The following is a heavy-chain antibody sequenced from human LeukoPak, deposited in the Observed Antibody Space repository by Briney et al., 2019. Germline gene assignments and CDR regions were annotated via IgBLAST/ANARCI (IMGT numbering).Heavy chain of an antibody. D-gene: IGHD6-19*01. CDR3: ARDRESSGWSFDY. V-gene: IGHV3-21*01. CDR1: GFTFSTYN. Sequence: GGSLRLSCEASGFTFSTYNMHWVRQAPGKGLEWVSTIGSISNNYKYYADSVKGRFTISRDNAKTSLYLQMNSLRAEDTAVYYCARDRESSGWSFDYWGQGTLVTVSS. J-gene: IGHJ4*02. CDR2: IGSISNNYK.